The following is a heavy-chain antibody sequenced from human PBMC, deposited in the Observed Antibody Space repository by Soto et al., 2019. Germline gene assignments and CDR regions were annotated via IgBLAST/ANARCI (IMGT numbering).Heavy chain of an antibody. D-gene: IGHD1-20*01. CDR3: ARDASYNWDQTGY. V-gene: IGHV1-69*04. J-gene: IGHJ4*02. CDR1: LGTFSSYT. Sequence: ASVKVSCKASLGTFSSYTISWVRQAPGQGLEWMGRIIPILGIANYAQKFQGRVTITADKSTSTAYMELSSLRSEDTAVYYCARDASYNWDQTGYWGQGTLVTVSS. CDR2: IIPILGIA.